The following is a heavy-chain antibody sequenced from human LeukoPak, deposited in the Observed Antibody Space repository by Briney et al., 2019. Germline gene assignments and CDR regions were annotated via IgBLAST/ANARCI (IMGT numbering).Heavy chain of an antibody. Sequence: SVKVSCKASGGTFSSYAISWVRQAPGKGLEWMGRIIPIFGTANYAQKFQGRVTITTDESTSTAYMELSSLRSEDTAVYYCARAIDCSSTSCFSRVVNTWGQGTLVTVSS. CDR1: GGTFSSYA. CDR2: IIPIFGTA. V-gene: IGHV1-69*05. D-gene: IGHD2-2*01. J-gene: IGHJ5*02. CDR3: ARAIDCSSTSCFSRVVNT.